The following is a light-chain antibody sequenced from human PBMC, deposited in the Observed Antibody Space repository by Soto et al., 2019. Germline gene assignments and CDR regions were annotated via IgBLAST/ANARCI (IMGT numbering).Light chain of an antibody. CDR2: GAS. CDR3: QQYGSSSLT. Sequence: EVVLTQSPRTLSLSPGERATLSCRASETVSNNYLAWYQQNPGQAPRLVIYGASTRATGIPDRFGGSGSGTDFTLTISRLEPEDFAVYYCQQYGSSSLTFGGGTKVDIK. J-gene: IGKJ4*01. CDR1: ETVSNNY. V-gene: IGKV3-20*01.